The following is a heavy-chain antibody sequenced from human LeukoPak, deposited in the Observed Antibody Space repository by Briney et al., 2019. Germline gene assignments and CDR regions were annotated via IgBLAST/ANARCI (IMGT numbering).Heavy chain of an antibody. Sequence: GGSLRLSCAASGFTFSDYYMSWIRQAPGKGLEWVSYITSSGTTIYYADSVKGRFTISRDNAKNSLYLQMNSLRAEDTAVYYCARIPSDYVHFDYWGQGTLVTVSS. CDR3: ARIPSDYVHFDY. CDR1: GFTFSDYY. V-gene: IGHV3-11*01. D-gene: IGHD4-17*01. CDR2: ITSSGTTI. J-gene: IGHJ4*02.